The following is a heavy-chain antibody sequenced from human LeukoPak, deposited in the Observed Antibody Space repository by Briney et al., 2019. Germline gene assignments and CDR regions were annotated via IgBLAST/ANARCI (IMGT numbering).Heavy chain of an antibody. Sequence: GGSLRLSCAASGFTFSSYSMNWVRQAPGKGLEWVSSISSSSSYIYYADSVKGRFTISRDNSKNTLYLQMNSLRVEDTAVYYCAKDRALNWFDPWGQGTLVIVSS. CDR1: GFTFSSYS. J-gene: IGHJ5*02. V-gene: IGHV3-21*04. CDR2: ISSSSSYI. CDR3: AKDRALNWFDP.